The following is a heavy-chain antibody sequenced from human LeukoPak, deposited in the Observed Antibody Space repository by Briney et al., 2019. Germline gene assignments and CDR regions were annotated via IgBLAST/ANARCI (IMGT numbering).Heavy chain of an antibody. CDR3: TTRLRNHFDY. Sequence: GGSLRLSCAASGFTFSIYSINWVCQAPGKGLEWVSSISSSSSYIYFADSVKGRFTLSRDNAKNSLYLQMNRLRAEDTALYYCTTRLRNHFDYWGQGTQVTVSS. CDR2: ISSSSSYI. J-gene: IGHJ4*02. CDR1: GFTFSIYS. V-gene: IGHV3-21*04. D-gene: IGHD5-12*01.